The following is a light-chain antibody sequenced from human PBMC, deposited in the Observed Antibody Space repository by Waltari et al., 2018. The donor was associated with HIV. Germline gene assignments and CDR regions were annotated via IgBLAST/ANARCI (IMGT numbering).Light chain of an antibody. CDR3: QSYDSSLRGHV. CDR1: SSNIGAGFD. CDR2: GNS. J-gene: IGLJ1*01. Sequence: QSVLTQPPSVSGAPGPRITISCTGSSSNIGAGFDVHCYQQLPGTAPKVLIYGNSTPPAGVPDLFSCSKSGTSVCLAITGLQADDEADYYCQSYDSSLRGHVFGTGTKVTVL. V-gene: IGLV1-40*01.